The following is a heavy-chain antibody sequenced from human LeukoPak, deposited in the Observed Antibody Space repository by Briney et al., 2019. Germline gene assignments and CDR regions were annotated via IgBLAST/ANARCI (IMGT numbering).Heavy chain of an antibody. CDR2: ISYDGSNK. CDR1: GFTFSSYA. Sequence: GRSLRLSCAASGFTFSSYAMHWVRQAPGKGLEWVAVISYDGSNKYYADSVKGRFTISRDNSKNTLYLQINSLRAEDTAVYYCARGPPSSSWSDTRFDYWGQGTLVTVSS. V-gene: IGHV3-30*04. J-gene: IGHJ4*02. D-gene: IGHD6-13*01. CDR3: ARGPPSSSWSDTRFDY.